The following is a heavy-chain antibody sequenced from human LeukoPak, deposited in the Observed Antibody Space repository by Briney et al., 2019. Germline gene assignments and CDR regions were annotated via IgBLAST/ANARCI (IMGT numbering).Heavy chain of an antibody. CDR1: GFTFSSYA. CDR2: INSNGGST. D-gene: IGHD3-10*01. CDR3: ARDLSYGSGIYYGMDV. V-gene: IGHV3-64*01. Sequence: GGSLRLSCAASGFTFSSYAMHWVRQAPGKGLEYVSAINSNGGSTYYANSVKGRFTISRDNSKNTLYLQMNSLRAEDTAVYYCARDLSYGSGIYYGMDVWGQGTTVTVSS. J-gene: IGHJ6*02.